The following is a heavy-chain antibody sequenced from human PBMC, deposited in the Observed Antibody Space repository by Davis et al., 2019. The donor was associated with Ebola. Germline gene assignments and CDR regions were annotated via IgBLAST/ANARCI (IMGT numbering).Heavy chain of an antibody. D-gene: IGHD3-22*01. J-gene: IGHJ4*02. V-gene: IGHV1-3*01. Sequence: ASVKVSCKASGYTFTSYAMHWVRQAPGQRLEWMGWINAGNGNTKYSQKFQGRVTITRDTSASTAYMELSSLRSEDTAVYYCARGGKRITMIVVVFGVDYWGQGTLVTVSS. CDR1: GYTFTSYA. CDR3: ARGGKRITMIVVVFGVDY. CDR2: INAGNGNT.